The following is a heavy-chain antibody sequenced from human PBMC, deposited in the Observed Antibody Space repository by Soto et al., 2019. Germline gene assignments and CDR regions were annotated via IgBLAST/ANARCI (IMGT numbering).Heavy chain of an antibody. CDR1: GFTFSSYA. CDR2: ISGSGGST. J-gene: IGHJ4*02. Sequence: GGSLRLSCAASGFTFSSYAMSWVRQAPGKGLEWVSAISGSGGSTYYADSVKGRFTISGDNSRNTLYQQMNSLRAEDTAVYYCAGSGYDLLYGYWGQGTLVTVSS. CDR3: AGSGYDLLYGY. V-gene: IGHV3-23*01. D-gene: IGHD5-12*01.